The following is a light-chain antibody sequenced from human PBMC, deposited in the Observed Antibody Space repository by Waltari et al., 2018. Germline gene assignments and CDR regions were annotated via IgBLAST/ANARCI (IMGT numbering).Light chain of an antibody. CDR1: QSVSSS. V-gene: IGKV3-15*01. CDR2: GAS. CDR3: HQYNNWPPYT. Sequence: EIVMTQSPATLSMSPGERATLSCRASQSVSSSLAWYQQKPGQAPRLLIYGASTRPTAIPAMCSGSVSGTEFTLTISSLQSEDFAVYYCHQYNNWPPYTFGQGTKLEIK. J-gene: IGKJ2*01.